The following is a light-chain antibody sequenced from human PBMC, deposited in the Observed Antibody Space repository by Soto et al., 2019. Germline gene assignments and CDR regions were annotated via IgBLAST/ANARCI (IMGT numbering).Light chain of an antibody. J-gene: IGLJ2*01. Sequence: QSALTQPASVSGSPGQSITISCTGTSSDVGGYNYVSWYQQYPGKAPKLMIYDVSNRPSGVSNRFSGSKSGNTASLTISGLQAEDEDDYYCSSHTNSSTYVVFGGGTKLTVL. V-gene: IGLV2-14*03. CDR2: DVS. CDR1: SSDVGGYNY. CDR3: SSHTNSSTYVV.